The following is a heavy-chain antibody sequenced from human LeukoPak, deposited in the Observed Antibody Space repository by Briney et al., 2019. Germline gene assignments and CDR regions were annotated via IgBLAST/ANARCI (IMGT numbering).Heavy chain of an antibody. D-gene: IGHD6-25*01. CDR3: AKSWGGIAAAQLDY. CDR2: ISWNSGSI. V-gene: IGHV3-9*01. Sequence: GRSLRLSCAASGFTFDDYAMHWVRHAPGKGLEWVSGISWNSGSIGYADSVKGRFTISRDNAKNSLYLQMNSLRAEDTALYYCAKSWGGIAAAQLDYWGQGTLVTVSS. CDR1: GFTFDDYA. J-gene: IGHJ4*02.